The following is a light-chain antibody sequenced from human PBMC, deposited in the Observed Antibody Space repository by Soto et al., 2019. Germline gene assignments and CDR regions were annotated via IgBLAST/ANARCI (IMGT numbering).Light chain of an antibody. CDR1: NGYSNYK. J-gene: IGLJ2*01. Sequence: QSVLTQPPSASASLGASVTLTCTLSNGYSNYKVDWYQQRPGKGPRFVMRVGTGGIVGSKGDGIPDRFSVLGSGLNRYLTIKNIQEEDESDYHCGADLGSGSNFVVVFGGGTKLTVL. V-gene: IGLV9-49*01. CDR2: VGTGGIVG. CDR3: GADLGSGSNFVVV.